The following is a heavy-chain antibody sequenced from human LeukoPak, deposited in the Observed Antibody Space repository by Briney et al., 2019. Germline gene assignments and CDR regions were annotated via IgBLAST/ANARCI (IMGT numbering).Heavy chain of an antibody. V-gene: IGHV3-21*01. CDR1: GFTSSTYI. CDR3: ARVGYSSGWYFDY. D-gene: IGHD6-19*01. CDR2: ISSTSSYI. Sequence: GGSLRLSCAASGFTSSTYIMNWVRQAPGKGLEWVSSISSTSSYIYYADSVKGRFTISRDNAQKSLYLQMNSLRAEDTAVYYCARVGYSSGWYFDYWGQGTLVTVSS. J-gene: IGHJ4*02.